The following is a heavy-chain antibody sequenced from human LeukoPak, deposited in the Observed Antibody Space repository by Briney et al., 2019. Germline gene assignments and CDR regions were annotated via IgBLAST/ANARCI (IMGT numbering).Heavy chain of an antibody. D-gene: IGHD3-16*01. V-gene: IGHV3-11*01. J-gene: IGHJ4*02. Sequence: GGSLRLSCAASGFTFSDYYMSWTRQAPGKGLEWVSYIGRSGKTIFYAHSVKGRFTIYRDNAKNSLYLQMNSLRAEDTAVYYCARGSAFWGDYWGQGTLVTVSS. CDR2: IGRSGKTI. CDR1: GFTFSDYY. CDR3: ARGSAFWGDY.